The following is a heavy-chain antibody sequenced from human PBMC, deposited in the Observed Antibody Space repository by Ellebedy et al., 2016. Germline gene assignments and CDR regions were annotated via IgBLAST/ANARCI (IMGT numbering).Heavy chain of an antibody. CDR2: IYQSGST. Sequence: SETLSLTXTVSGYSIRSGHYWGWIRQPPGKGLEWIASIYQSGSTYYSPSLKSRVTISADTSKNHFSLKLSSVTAADTAVYYCARTSYYYDSNGYAIDAFDIWGQGTLVTVSS. J-gene: IGHJ3*02. V-gene: IGHV4-38-2*02. CDR3: ARTSYYYDSNGYAIDAFDI. CDR1: GYSIRSGHY. D-gene: IGHD3-22*01.